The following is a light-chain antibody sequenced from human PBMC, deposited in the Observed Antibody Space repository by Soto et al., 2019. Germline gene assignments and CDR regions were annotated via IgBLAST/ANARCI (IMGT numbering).Light chain of an antibody. CDR2: GTS. Sequence: EIVLTQSPGTLSLSPGERATFSCRASQSVSSSYLVSYQQRPGQPPRLLIYGTSNRAAGSPDRFTGTGSGTDFTLTIYRLEPEDSAVYYCQQYGSSALTFGGGTKV. CDR3: QQYGSSALT. V-gene: IGKV3-20*01. J-gene: IGKJ4*01. CDR1: QSVSSSY.